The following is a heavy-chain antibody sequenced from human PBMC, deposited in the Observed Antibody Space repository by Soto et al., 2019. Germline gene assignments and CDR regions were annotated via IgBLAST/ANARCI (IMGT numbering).Heavy chain of an antibody. CDR1: GDSISRGFYY. CDR2: IYHTGST. D-gene: IGHD3-3*01. Sequence: SETLSLTCTVSGDSISRGFYYWSWIRQHPGKGLEWIGNIYHTGSTDFNPSLKSRLTMSVDTSKNQFSLKLSSVTAADTAVYYCARGMYYDFWSGYYSPGYYYYGMDVWGQGTTVTVSS. J-gene: IGHJ6*02. V-gene: IGHV4-30-4*02. CDR3: ARGMYYDFWSGYYSPGYYYYGMDV.